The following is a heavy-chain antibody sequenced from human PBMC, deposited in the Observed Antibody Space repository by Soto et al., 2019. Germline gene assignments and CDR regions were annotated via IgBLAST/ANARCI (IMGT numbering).Heavy chain of an antibody. CDR1: GGSVSDYY. D-gene: IGHD3-3*01. J-gene: IGHJ4*02. CDR2: TYYTGRT. Sequence: PSETLSLTCTVSGGSVSDYYWSWIRQAPGKGLEWIGYTYYTGRTDFNPSLKSRLTMSVDTSKNQFSLELTSVTAADTAVYYCAKFWSGYYRGFGYWGQGTLVTVSS. V-gene: IGHV4-59*02. CDR3: AKFWSGYYRGFGY.